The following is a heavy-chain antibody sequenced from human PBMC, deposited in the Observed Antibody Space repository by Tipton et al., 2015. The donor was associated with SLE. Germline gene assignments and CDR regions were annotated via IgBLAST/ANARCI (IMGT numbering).Heavy chain of an antibody. CDR2: IYTTENT. Sequence: TLSLTCTVSGGSISSYYWSWIRQPAGGGLEWIGRIYTTENTNYNPSLKSRVTMSVDTSKNHFSLKLTSVTAADTAVYYCARHELVAAKADYWGQGTLVTVAS. CDR1: GGSISSYY. J-gene: IGHJ4*02. D-gene: IGHD5-12*01. CDR3: ARHELVAAKADY. V-gene: IGHV4-4*07.